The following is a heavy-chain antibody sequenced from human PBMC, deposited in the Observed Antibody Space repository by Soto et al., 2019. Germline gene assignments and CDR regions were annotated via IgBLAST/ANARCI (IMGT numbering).Heavy chain of an antibody. J-gene: IGHJ4*02. D-gene: IGHD3-16*01. CDR2: ISATGGGT. CDR3: AKDRRAGGNSAFYFDF. Sequence: GGSLRLSCAASGFKFSNYAMSRVRQAPGKGLEWVSLISATGGGTYYADSVKGRSTISRDNSHNTLYLQVHSLTAEDTAVYYCAKDRRAGGNSAFYFDFWGQGAQVTVSS. V-gene: IGHV3-23*01. CDR1: GFKFSNYA.